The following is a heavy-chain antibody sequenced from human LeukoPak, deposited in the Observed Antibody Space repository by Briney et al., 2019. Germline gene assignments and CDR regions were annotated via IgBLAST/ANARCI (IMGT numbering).Heavy chain of an antibody. CDR1: GFTFSSCA. CDR3: ARGPAMAVGSFDY. J-gene: IGHJ4*02. Sequence: PGGSLRLSCAASGFTFSSCAMHWVRQAPGKGLEWVAVISYDGSNKYYADSVKGRFTISRDNSKNTLYLQMNSLRAEDTAVYYCARGPAMAVGSFDYWGQGTLVTVSS. D-gene: IGHD2-15*01. CDR2: ISYDGSNK. V-gene: IGHV3-30*04.